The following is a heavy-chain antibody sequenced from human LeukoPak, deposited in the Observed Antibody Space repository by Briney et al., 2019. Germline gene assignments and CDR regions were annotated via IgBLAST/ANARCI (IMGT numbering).Heavy chain of an antibody. CDR3: AKDWRDYGDFHAFDV. CDR2: ISVSGGDI. D-gene: IGHD4-17*01. CDR1: GFTFSSYA. Sequence: GGSLRLSCAASGFTFSSYAMNWVRQAPGKGLDWVSSISVSGGDIYYADSVKGRFTISRDNSKNTLFLQMKSLRAEDTAVYYCAKDWRDYGDFHAFDVWGQGTVVTVSS. J-gene: IGHJ3*01. V-gene: IGHV3-23*01.